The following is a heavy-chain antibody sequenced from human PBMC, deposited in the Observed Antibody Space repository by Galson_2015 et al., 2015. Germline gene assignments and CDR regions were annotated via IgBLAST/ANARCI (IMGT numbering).Heavy chain of an antibody. CDR3: ARETYYVWGSYRFFYFDY. D-gene: IGHD3-16*02. V-gene: IGHV3-30-3*01. J-gene: IGHJ4*02. CDR2: ISYDGSNK. CDR1: GFTFSSYA. Sequence: SLRLSCAASGFTFSSYAMHWVRQAPGKGLEWVAIISYDGSNKYYADSVKGRFTISRDNSKSTLYLQMNSLRAEDTAVYYCARETYYVWGSYRFFYFDYWGQGTLVTVSS.